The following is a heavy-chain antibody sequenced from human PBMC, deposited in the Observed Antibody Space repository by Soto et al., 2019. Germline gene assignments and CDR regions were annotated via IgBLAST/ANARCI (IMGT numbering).Heavy chain of an antibody. CDR3: ARDRDFWSSYYPNYYMDV. D-gene: IGHD3-3*01. CDR2: INPSGGST. CDR1: GYTFTSYY. V-gene: IGHV1-46*03. Sequence: ASVKVSCKASGYTFTSYYMHWVRQAPGQGLEWMGIINPSGGSTSYAQKFQGRVTMTRDTSTSTVYMELSSLRSEDTAVYYCARDRDFWSSYYPNYYMDVWGKGTTVTVSS. J-gene: IGHJ6*03.